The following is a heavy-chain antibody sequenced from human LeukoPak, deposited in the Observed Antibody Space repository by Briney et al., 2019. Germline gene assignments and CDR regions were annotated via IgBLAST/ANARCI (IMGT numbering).Heavy chain of an antibody. D-gene: IGHD6-13*01. Sequence: GGSLRLSCAASGFTFSSYEMNWVRQAPGKGLEWVSYISSSGSTIYYADSVKGRFTISRDNSKNTLYLQMNSLRAEDTAVYYCAKDRYSSSWLDYWGQGTLVTVSS. CDR2: ISSSGSTI. CDR1: GFTFSSYE. J-gene: IGHJ4*02. V-gene: IGHV3-48*03. CDR3: AKDRYSSSWLDY.